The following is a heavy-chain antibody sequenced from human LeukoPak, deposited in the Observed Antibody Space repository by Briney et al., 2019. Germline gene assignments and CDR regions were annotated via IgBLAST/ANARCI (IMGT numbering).Heavy chain of an antibody. Sequence: SVKVSXKASGGTFSSYAISWVRQAPGQGLEWMGRIIPIFGTANYAQKFQGRVTITTDESTSTAYMELSSLRSEDTAVYYCARVYYDSSGYYHHFDYWGQGTLVTVSS. J-gene: IGHJ4*02. V-gene: IGHV1-69*05. CDR2: IIPIFGTA. CDR3: ARVYYDSSGYYHHFDY. CDR1: GGTFSSYA. D-gene: IGHD3-22*01.